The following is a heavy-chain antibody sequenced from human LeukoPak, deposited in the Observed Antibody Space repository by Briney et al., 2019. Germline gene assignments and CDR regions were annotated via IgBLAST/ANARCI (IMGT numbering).Heavy chain of an antibody. D-gene: IGHD1-26*01. V-gene: IGHV3-30*02. CDR3: AKDSLSGSKRSAFDI. CDR2: IQYDGSDK. CDR1: GFTFSSYG. J-gene: IGHJ3*02. Sequence: PGGSLRLSCAASGFTFSSYGMHWVRQAPGKGLEWVTFIQYDGSDKFYADSVKGRFTISRDNSKSTLYLQMNSLRAEDTAVYYYAKDSLSGSKRSAFDIWGQGTMVTVSS.